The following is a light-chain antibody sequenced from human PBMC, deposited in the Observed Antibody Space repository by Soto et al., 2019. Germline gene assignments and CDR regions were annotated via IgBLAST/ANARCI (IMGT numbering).Light chain of an antibody. Sequence: EIVLTQSPATLSLSPGERATLSCRASQSVSSYLAWYQQKPGQAPRLLIYDASNRATVIPARFSGSGPGTDFTLTTSSLEPEDFAVYYCQQRSNWHRLTFGGGTKVEIK. CDR2: DAS. CDR1: QSVSSY. V-gene: IGKV3D-11*02. CDR3: QQRSNWHRLT. J-gene: IGKJ4*01.